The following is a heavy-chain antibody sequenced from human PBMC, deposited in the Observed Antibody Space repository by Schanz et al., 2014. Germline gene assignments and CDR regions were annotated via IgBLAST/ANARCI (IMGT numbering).Heavy chain of an antibody. J-gene: IGHJ4*02. CDR1: EFTFSTDA. D-gene: IGHD1-1*01. Sequence: ESGGGLVQPGGSLRLSCAASEFTFSTDAMSWVRQAPGKGLEWVGVISYDGSKKSYADSVKGRFTISRDNSKNTLYLQMNSLRPEDTALYYCARDRRNADLDYWGQGTLVTVSS. V-gene: IGHV3-30*03. CDR2: ISYDGSKK. CDR3: ARDRRNADLDY.